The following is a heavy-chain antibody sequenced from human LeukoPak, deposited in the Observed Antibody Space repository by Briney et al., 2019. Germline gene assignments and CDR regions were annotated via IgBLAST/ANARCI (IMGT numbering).Heavy chain of an antibody. D-gene: IGHD2-8*01. V-gene: IGHV3-11*01. CDR1: GFTFSDYY. Sequence: PGGSLRLSCAASGFTFSDYYMSWIRQAPGKGLEWVSYISSSGSTIYYADSVKGRFTISRDNAKNSLYLQMNSLRAEDTAVYYCAGGLEMVYARTDAFDIWGQGTMVTVSS. J-gene: IGHJ3*02. CDR3: AGGLEMVYARTDAFDI. CDR2: ISSSGSTI.